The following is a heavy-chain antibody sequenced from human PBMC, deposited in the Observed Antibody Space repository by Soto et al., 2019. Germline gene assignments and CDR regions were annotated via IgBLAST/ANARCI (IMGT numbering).Heavy chain of an antibody. J-gene: IGHJ4*02. CDR3: AKPGGGRVVILEFDY. CDR2: ISGSGGST. V-gene: IGHV3-23*01. Sequence: EVQLLESGGGLVQPGGSLRLSCAASGFTFSDYAMGWVRQAPGKGLQWVSGISGSGGSTYYADSVKGRFSISRDNSKSTLYLQMTSLRAEDTAVYYCAKPGGGRVVILEFDYWGQGTLVTVSS. D-gene: IGHD1-1*01. CDR1: GFTFSDYA.